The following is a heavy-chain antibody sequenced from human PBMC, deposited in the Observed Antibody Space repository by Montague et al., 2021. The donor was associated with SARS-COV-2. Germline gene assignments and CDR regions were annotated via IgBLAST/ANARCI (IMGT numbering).Heavy chain of an antibody. CDR2: IYYSGKT. CDR1: GGSISSYL. D-gene: IGHD6-13*01. V-gene: IGHV4-59*08. CDR3: ARATPGIADPIEY. J-gene: IGHJ4*02. Sequence: SETLSLTCTVSGGSISSYLWTWIRQPPGKGLGWIGYIYYSGKTNYNPSLSSRVTMSVDTSKNQFSLKLNSVTAADAAVYFCARATPGIADPIEYWGQGTLLTVSS.